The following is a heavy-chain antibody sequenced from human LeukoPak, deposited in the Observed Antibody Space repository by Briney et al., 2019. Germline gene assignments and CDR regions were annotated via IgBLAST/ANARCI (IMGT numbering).Heavy chain of an antibody. D-gene: IGHD6-13*01. CDR1: GFTFSSYS. CDR2: ISSSGSTI. CDR3: ARGGQQIDDNWFDP. J-gene: IGHJ5*02. Sequence: GGSLRLSCAASGFTFSSYSMNWVRQAPGKGLEWVSYISSSGSTIYYADSVKGRFTISRDNAKNSLYLQMNSLRDEETAVYYCARGGQQIDDNWFDPWGQGTLVTVSS. V-gene: IGHV3-48*02.